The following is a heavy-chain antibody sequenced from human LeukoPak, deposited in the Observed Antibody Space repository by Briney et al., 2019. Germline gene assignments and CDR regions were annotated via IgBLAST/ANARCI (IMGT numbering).Heavy chain of an antibody. D-gene: IGHD6-13*01. CDR2: IIPILGIA. V-gene: IGHV1-69*04. CDR1: GGTFSSYA. CDR3: ARGPYSSSWYFDY. Sequence: SVKVSCKASGGTFSSYAISWVRQAPGQGLEWMGRIIPILGIANYAQKFQGRVTITADKSTSTAYMELSSLRSEDTAVYYCARGPYSSSWYFDYWGQGPLVTVSS. J-gene: IGHJ4*02.